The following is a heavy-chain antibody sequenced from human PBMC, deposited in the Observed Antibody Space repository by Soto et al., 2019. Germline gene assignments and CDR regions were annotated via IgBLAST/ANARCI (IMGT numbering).Heavy chain of an antibody. Sequence: GSLGLACAASGFTVYDYVMTLIRQAPGKGLEWVSTISDSGGSPYYADSVKGRFTISRDNSKNTLYLQMNSLRAEDTAVYFCAKGSTVTTILGYWGQGTLVTVSS. CDR1: GFTVYDYV. CDR3: AKGSTVTTILGY. CDR2: ISDSGGSP. D-gene: IGHD4-17*01. J-gene: IGHJ4*02. V-gene: IGHV3-23*01.